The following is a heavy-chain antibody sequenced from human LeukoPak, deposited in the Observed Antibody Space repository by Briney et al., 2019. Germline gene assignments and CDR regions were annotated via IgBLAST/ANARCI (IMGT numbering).Heavy chain of an antibody. V-gene: IGHV3-30-3*01. Sequence: GGSLRLSCAASGFTFSSYAMHRVRQAPGKGLEWVAVISYDGSNKYYADSVKGRFTISRDNSKNTLYLQMNSLRAEDTAVYYCAKDRVRSSGWYGAFDYWGQGTLVTVSS. CDR2: ISYDGSNK. CDR3: AKDRVRSSGWYGAFDY. J-gene: IGHJ4*02. D-gene: IGHD6-19*01. CDR1: GFTFSSYA.